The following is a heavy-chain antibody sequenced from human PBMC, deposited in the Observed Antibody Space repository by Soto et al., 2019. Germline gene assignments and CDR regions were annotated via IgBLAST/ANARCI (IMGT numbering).Heavy chain of an antibody. CDR1: GGSISGGVRS. Sequence: QVQLQESGPGLVKPSETLSLTCTVSGGSISGGVRSWSWIRQPPGKGLEWIGHIFDSGSTYYNPSLKSRLTISVDTSKNQFSLRLSSVTAADTAVYYCAREIMPLTNDWYFDLWGRGTLVTVSS. J-gene: IGHJ2*01. CDR2: IFDSGST. D-gene: IGHD2-8*01. CDR3: AREIMPLTNDWYFDL. V-gene: IGHV4-30-4*01.